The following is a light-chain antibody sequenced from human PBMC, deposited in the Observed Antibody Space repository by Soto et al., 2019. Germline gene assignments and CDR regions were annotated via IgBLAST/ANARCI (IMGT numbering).Light chain of an antibody. CDR3: QQKYRLPRT. CDR1: QSVSTY. V-gene: IGKV1-39*01. J-gene: IGKJ1*01. Sequence: MTQSPSSLSASVGDRGTITCRASQSVSTYVKWYQHKPGKAPKVLINGASTLHTGVPSRISSSGSGTDSTITISSRQQECFATYFYQQKYRLPRTFGEGTKVDIK. CDR2: GAS.